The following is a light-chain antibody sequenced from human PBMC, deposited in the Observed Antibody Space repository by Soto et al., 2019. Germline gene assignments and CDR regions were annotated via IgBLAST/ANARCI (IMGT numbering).Light chain of an antibody. CDR1: QRVTSNY. Sequence: ETVVTQSPGTLSLSPGERATLSCRASQRVTSNYLAWYQQKPGQAPRLLIFGASIRDTGIPDRFSGSGSGTDFTLTISRLEPEDFAVYYCHQYGSSPGTFGQGTKVEI. CDR2: GAS. V-gene: IGKV3-20*01. J-gene: IGKJ1*01. CDR3: HQYGSSPGT.